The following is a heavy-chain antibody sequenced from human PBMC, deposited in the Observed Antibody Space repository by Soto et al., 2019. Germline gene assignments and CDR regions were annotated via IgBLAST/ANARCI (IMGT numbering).Heavy chain of an antibody. CDR1: GYTFTSYG. CDR3: ARSGQPRSYYYYYYGMDV. D-gene: IGHD3-10*01. CDR2: ISAYNGNT. J-gene: IGHJ6*02. Sequence: ASVKVSCKASGYTFTSYGISWVREAPGQGLEWMGWISAYNGNTNYAQKLQGRVTMTTDTSTSTAYMELRSLRSDDTAVYYCARSGQPRSYYYYYYGMDVWGQGTTVTVSS. V-gene: IGHV1-18*01.